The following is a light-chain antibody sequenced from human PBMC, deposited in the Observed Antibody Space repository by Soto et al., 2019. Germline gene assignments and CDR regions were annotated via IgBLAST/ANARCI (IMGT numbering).Light chain of an antibody. J-gene: IGLJ1*01. CDR2: EVS. CDR3: SSYTSSSIDYV. V-gene: IGLV2-14*01. CDR1: SSDVGGYNY. Sequence: QSALTHPASVSGSPGQPITISCTGTSSDVGGYNYVSWYQQHPGKAPKLMIYEVSNRPSGVSNRFSGSKSGNTASLTISGLQAEDEADYYCSSYTSSSIDYVFGTGTKVTVL.